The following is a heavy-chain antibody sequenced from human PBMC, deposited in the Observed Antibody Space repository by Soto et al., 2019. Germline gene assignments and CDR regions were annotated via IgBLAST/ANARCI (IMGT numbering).Heavy chain of an antibody. Sequence: SLMISCKGFGYNFKTYWIAWVRQMPGQGLEWMGIIYPGDSDTTYSPSFQGQVTISVDKTISTAYLQLSSLKASDTAMYYCARQKRYMATINNDAFDIWGKGKRVTVSS. J-gene: IGHJ3*02. V-gene: IGHV5-51*01. CDR2: IYPGDSDT. D-gene: IGHD3-16*02. CDR1: GYNFKTYW. CDR3: ARQKRYMATINNDAFDI.